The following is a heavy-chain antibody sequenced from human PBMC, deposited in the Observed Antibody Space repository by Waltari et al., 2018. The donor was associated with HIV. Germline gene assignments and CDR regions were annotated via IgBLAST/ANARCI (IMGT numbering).Heavy chain of an antibody. V-gene: IGHV4-34*01. J-gene: IGHJ6*02. CDR2: INHSGNI. CDR3: ARGSWGSGMDV. D-gene: IGHD7-27*01. Sequence: QVRLQQWGAGLLKPSETLSLTCAVYGGSFSGYYWSWIRQPPGKGLECIGEINHSGNINYNPSLKSRVIISLDRYKNQFSLKLTSVTAADTALYYCARGSWGSGMDVWGLGTTVIVSS. CDR1: GGSFSGYY.